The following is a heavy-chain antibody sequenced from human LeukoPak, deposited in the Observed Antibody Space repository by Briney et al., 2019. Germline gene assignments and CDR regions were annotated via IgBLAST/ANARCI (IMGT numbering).Heavy chain of an antibody. D-gene: IGHD1-1*01. V-gene: IGHV4-34*01. J-gene: IGHJ5*02. CDR2: INHSGST. Sequence: SETLSLTCAVYGGSFSGYYWSWVRQPPGKGLEWIGEINHSGSTNYNPSLKSRVTISVDTSKNQFSLKLSSVTAADTAVYYCARAKNMEGWFDPWGQGTLVTVSS. CDR1: GGSFSGYY. CDR3: ARAKNMEGWFDP.